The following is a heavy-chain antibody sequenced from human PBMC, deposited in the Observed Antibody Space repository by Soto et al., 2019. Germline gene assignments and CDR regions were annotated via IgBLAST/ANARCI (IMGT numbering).Heavy chain of an antibody. CDR3: ARHRVTGYYYNYGMDV. J-gene: IGHJ6*02. CDR2: IYPGDSDT. D-gene: IGHD2-8*02. CDR1: GYSFTSYW. V-gene: IGHV5-51*01. Sequence: RGESLKISCKGSGYSFTSYWIGWVRQMPGKGLEWMGIIYPGDSDTRYSPSFQGQVTISADKSISTAYLQWSSLKASDTAMYYCARHRVTGYYYNYGMDVWGQGTTVTVSS.